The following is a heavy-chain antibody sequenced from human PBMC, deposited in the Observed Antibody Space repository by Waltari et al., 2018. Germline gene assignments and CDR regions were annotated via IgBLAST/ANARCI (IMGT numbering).Heavy chain of an antibody. CDR1: GGSISSSSYY. CDR2: IYYSGST. V-gene: IGHV4-39*01. CDR3: ARLPKPGAYQGENYDP. Sequence: QLQLQESGPGLVKPSETLSLTCTVSGGSISSSSYYWGWIRQPPGKGLEWIGSIYYSGSTYYNPSLKSRVTISVDTSKNQFSLKLSSVTAADTAVYYCARLPKPGAYQGENYDPWGQGTLVTVSS. D-gene: IGHD4-17*01. J-gene: IGHJ5*02.